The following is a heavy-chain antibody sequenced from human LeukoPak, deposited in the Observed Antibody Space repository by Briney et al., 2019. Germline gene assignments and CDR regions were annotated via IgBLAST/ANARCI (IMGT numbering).Heavy chain of an antibody. CDR2: INKDGSDK. V-gene: IGHV3-7*01. D-gene: IGHD1/OR15-1a*01. CDR3: ARLRNNAFDI. J-gene: IGHJ3*02. CDR1: EFTFTTSW. Sequence: GGSLRLFCAASEFTFTTSWMTWVRRAPGKGLEWVAHINKDGSDKYFVDSLKGRFTISRDNAKNSLYLQMNSLRAEDTAVYYCARLRNNAFDIWGQGTMVTVSS.